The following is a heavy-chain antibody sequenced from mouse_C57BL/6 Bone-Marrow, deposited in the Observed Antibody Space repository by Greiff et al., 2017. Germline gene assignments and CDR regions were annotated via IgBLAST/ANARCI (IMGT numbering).Heavy chain of an antibody. CDR2: IYPGDGDT. CDR3: ARRGTYYYGRSCYSMDK. D-gene: IGHD1-1*01. CDR1: GYAFSSSW. J-gene: IGHJ4*01. V-gene: IGHV1-82*01. Sequence: QVQLQQSGPELVKPGASVKISCKASGYAFSSSWMNWVKQRPGKGLEWIGRIYPGDGDTYYTGKVTGQATLTADKSSSTAYMQLSSLTSEDSAVYFCARRGTYYYGRSCYSMDKWGQGTSVTVSS.